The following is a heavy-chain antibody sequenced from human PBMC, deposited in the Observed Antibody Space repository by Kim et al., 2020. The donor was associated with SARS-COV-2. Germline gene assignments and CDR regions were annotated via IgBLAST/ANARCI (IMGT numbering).Heavy chain of an antibody. J-gene: IGHJ3*02. D-gene: IGHD6-13*01. V-gene: IGHV3-30*04. Sequence: GGSLRLSCAASGFTFNNYAMHWVRQAPGKGLEWVAVIWYDGSNENYADSAKGRFTISRDNSKNTLYLQMNSLRAEDTAVYYCARAPHAAAAPRFDMWGQG. CDR3: ARAPHAAAAPRFDM. CDR1: GFTFNNYA. CDR2: IWYDGSNE.